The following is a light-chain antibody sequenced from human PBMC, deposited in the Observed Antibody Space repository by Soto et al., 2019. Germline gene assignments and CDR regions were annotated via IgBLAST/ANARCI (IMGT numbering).Light chain of an antibody. CDR2: GAS. CDR3: LQYKNWPRT. J-gene: IGKJ1*01. V-gene: IGKV3-15*01. Sequence: ETVMTQSPATLSVSPGERATLSCRASESVSSNLVWYQQKPGQAPRLLIYGASTRVTGIPARFSGSGSGTEFTLTISRLQSEDLEVYYCLQYKNWPRTFGKGTKVEGK. CDR1: ESVSSN.